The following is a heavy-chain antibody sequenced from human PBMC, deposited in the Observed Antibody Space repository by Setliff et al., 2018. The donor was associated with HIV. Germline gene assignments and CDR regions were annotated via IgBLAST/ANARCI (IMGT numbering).Heavy chain of an antibody. J-gene: IGHJ3*02. V-gene: IGHV4-59*08. D-gene: IGHD5-18*01. Sequence: PSETLSLTCTVSGGSISSYYWSWIRQPPGKGLEWIGYIYYSGSTNYNASLQSRVTISVDTSKNQFSLKLSSVTAADTAVYYCARRGYGHGYPIDAFDIWGQGRMVTVSS. CDR1: GGSISSYY. CDR2: IYYSGST. CDR3: ARRGYGHGYPIDAFDI.